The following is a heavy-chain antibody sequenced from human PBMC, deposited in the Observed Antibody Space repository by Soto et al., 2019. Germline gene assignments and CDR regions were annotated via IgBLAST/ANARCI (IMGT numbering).Heavy chain of an antibody. D-gene: IGHD6-19*01. CDR2: INAGNGNT. Sequence: QVQLVQSGAEEKKPGASVKVSCKASGYTFTAYAMHWVRQAPGQRLEWMGWINAGNGNTKYSQKFQGRVTITRDTSASTAYNEVSSLRSEDTAVYYCARAVAVPADFDYWGQGTLVTVSS. V-gene: IGHV1-3*05. J-gene: IGHJ4*02. CDR1: GYTFTAYA. CDR3: ARAVAVPADFDY.